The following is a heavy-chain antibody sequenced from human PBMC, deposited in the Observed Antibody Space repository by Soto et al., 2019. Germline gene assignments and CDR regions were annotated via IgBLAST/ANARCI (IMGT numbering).Heavy chain of an antibody. D-gene: IGHD3-16*01. CDR2: ISGGGSST. J-gene: IGHJ4*02. Sequence: GGSLRLSCAASGFTFSNYAMSWVRQAPGKGLEWVSSISGGGSSTYYADSVKGRFTISRDNSKNTIYLQMNSLRAEDTAVYYCAKVPAYDHVWGTYYYLDYWGLGALVTVSS. CDR3: AKVPAYDHVWGTYYYLDY. CDR1: GFTFSNYA. V-gene: IGHV3-23*01.